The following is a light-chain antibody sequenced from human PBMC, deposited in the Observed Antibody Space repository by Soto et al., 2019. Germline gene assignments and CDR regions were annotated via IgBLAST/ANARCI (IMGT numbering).Light chain of an antibody. Sequence: EIVMAQSPATLSLSPWERATLFCRASQSVSNNLAWYQQKPGQAPRLLIYGASNRATDIPARFSGSGSGTEFTLTISSLQSEDFAVYYCQQYNNWPPRXTXGQGTKVDIK. CDR1: QSVSNN. J-gene: IGKJ1*01. CDR3: QQYNNWPPRXT. CDR2: GAS. V-gene: IGKV3-15*01.